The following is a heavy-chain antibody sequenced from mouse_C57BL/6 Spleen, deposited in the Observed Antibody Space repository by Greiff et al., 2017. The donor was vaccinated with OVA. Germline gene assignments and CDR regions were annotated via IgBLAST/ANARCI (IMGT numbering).Heavy chain of an antibody. V-gene: IGHV3-6*01. D-gene: IGHD1-1*01. CDR1: GYSITSGYY. CDR3: ARRGGSSWYFDV. Sequence: EVQLQESGPGLVKPSQSLSLTCSVTGYSITSGYYWNWIRQFPGNKLEWMGYISYDGSNNYNPSLKNRISITRDTSKNQFFLKLNSVTTEDTATYYCARRGGSSWYFDVWGTGTTVTVSS. J-gene: IGHJ1*03. CDR2: ISYDGSN.